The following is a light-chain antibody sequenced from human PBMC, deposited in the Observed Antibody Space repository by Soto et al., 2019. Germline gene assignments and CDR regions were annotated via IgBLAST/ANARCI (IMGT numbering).Light chain of an antibody. J-gene: IGKJ4*01. V-gene: IGKV3-20*01. Sequence: VLTQSPGTLSLSPGERATLSCRASQSVNNNYLAWYQQKPGQSPRLLIYGASIRATAIPDRFSGSGSGTDFTLTISRLEPEDSAVYYCQQHSRSITFGGGTKVDLK. CDR2: GAS. CDR3: QQHSRSIT. CDR1: QSVNNNY.